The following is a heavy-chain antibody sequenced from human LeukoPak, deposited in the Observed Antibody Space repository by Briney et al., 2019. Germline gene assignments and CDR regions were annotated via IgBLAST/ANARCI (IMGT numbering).Heavy chain of an antibody. D-gene: IGHD5-12*01. CDR1: VFTFSSYS. CDR2: ISSSSSYI. Sequence: GGSLRLSCAASVFTFSSYSMNWGRQAPGKGLERGSSISSSSSYIYYADSVKGRVTISRDNAKNSLYLQMNSLRAEDTAVYYCAKFSGYVNFSGYYFDYWGQGTLVTVSS. V-gene: IGHV3-21*04. CDR3: AKFSGYVNFSGYYFDY. J-gene: IGHJ4*02.